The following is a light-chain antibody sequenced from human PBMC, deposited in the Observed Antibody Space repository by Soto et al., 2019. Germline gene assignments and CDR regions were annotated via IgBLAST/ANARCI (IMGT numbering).Light chain of an antibody. Sequence: QSVLXQPPSVSGSPGQSVTISCTGTSSDVGSYNRVSWYQQPPGTAPKLMIYEVNNRPSGVPDRFSGSKSGNTASLTITGLQAEDEADYYCNSYTSSNTYVFGTGTKVTVL. CDR3: NSYTSSNTYV. J-gene: IGLJ1*01. V-gene: IGLV2-18*02. CDR1: SSDVGSYNR. CDR2: EVN.